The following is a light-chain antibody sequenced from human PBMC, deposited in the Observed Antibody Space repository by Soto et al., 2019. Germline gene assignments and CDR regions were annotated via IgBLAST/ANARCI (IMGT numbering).Light chain of an antibody. CDR1: SSDVGGYNY. Sequence: QSVLTQRAAVSGSPGQSITISCTGTSSDVGGYNYVSWYQQHPGKAPKLVIYDVSNRPSGVSNRFSGSKSGNTASLTISGLQAEDEADYYCSSYTSSSTLYVFGTGTKVTVL. V-gene: IGLV2-14*01. J-gene: IGLJ1*01. CDR2: DVS. CDR3: SSYTSSSTLYV.